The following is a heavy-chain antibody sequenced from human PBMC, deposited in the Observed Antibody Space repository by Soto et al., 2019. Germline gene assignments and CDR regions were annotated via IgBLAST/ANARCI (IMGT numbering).Heavy chain of an antibody. V-gene: IGHV4-59*01. Sequence: TLSLTCTVSGGSISSYYWSWIRQPPGKGLERIGYIYYSGSTNYNPSLKSRVTISVDTSKNQFSLKLSSVTAADTAVYYCARGYYYDSSGLGYWGQGTLVTVSS. CDR3: ARGYYYDSSGLGY. D-gene: IGHD3-22*01. J-gene: IGHJ4*02. CDR1: GGSISSYY. CDR2: IYYSGST.